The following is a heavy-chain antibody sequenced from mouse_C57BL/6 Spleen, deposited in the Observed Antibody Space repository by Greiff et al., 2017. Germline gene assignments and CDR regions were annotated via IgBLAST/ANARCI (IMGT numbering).Heavy chain of an antibody. J-gene: IGHJ3*01. CDR3: ARGGTTVVGPFAY. CDR1: GYTFTSYW. CDR2: IDPSDSYT. Sequence: QVQLQQPGAELVRPGTSVKLSCKASGYTFTSYWMHWVKQRPGQGLEWIGVIDPSDSYTNYNQKFKGKATLTVDTSSSTAYMQLSSLTSEDSAVYYCARGGTTVVGPFAYWGQGTLVTVSA. V-gene: IGHV1-59*01. D-gene: IGHD1-1*01.